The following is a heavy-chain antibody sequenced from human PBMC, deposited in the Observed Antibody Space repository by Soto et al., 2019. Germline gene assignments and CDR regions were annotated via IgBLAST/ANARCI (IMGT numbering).Heavy chain of an antibody. D-gene: IGHD2-15*01. CDR3: ARGGRRDCSGGSCSYSYNGMDV. CDR1: GFTFSTYA. Sequence: EVQLLESGGGLVQPGGSLRLSCAASGFTFSTYAMSWVRQAPGKGLEWVSGITGSGVNTFYADSVKGRFTISRDNSKNTLYLQMNSLRAEDTALYFCARGGRRDCSGGSCSYSYNGMDVW. V-gene: IGHV3-23*01. J-gene: IGHJ6*01. CDR2: ITGSGVNT.